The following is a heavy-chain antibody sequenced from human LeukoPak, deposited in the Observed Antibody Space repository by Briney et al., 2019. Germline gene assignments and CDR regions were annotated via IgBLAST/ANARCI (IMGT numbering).Heavy chain of an antibody. J-gene: IGHJ6*03. Sequence: GSSVKVSCKASGGTFSSYAISWVRQAPGQGLEWMGGIIPIFGTANYAQKFQGRVTITTDESTSTAYMELSSLRSEDTAVYYCASRGGGAAADYYYMDVWGKGTTVTVSS. V-gene: IGHV1-69*05. CDR1: GGTFSSYA. CDR3: ASRGGGAAADYYYMDV. CDR2: IIPIFGTA. D-gene: IGHD6-13*01.